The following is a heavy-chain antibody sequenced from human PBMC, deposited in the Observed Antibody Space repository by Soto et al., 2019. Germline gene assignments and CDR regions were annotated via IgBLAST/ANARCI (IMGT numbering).Heavy chain of an antibody. D-gene: IGHD3-22*01. CDR3: ARWGYGYYDSSGYYS. CDR2: IKQDGSEK. CDR1: GFTFSSYW. Sequence: EMQLVESGGGLVQPGGSLRLSCAASGFTFSSYWMSWVRQAPGKGLEWVANIKQDGSEKYYVDSVKGRFTISRDNAKNSLYLQMNSLRAEDTAVYYCARWGYGYYDSSGYYSWGQGTLVTVSS. J-gene: IGHJ4*02. V-gene: IGHV3-7*03.